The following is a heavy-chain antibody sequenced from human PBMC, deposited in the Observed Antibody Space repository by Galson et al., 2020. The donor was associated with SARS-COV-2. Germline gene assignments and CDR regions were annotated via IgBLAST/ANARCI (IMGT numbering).Heavy chain of an antibody. CDR2: ICWTRVII. J-gene: IGHJ4*02. CDR1: GYTFDDYA. D-gene: IGHD6-13*01. CDR3: AKTQGEQQLGRGACFDY. V-gene: IGHV3-9*01. Sequence: GGSLRLTCAASGYTFDDYAMHWVRQAPGKGLEWLSCICWTRVIIGYADSVKGRFTLSRDNAKNSLYLQMNSLRAEETALYYCAKTQGEQQLGRGACFDYWGQGTLVTVSS.